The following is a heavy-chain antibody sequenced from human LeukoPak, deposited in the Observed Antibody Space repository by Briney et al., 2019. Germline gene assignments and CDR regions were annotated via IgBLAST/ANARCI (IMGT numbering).Heavy chain of an antibody. J-gene: IGHJ6*03. Sequence: PRGSLRLSCAASGFIFSSYWMTWVRQAPGKGLEWVANINQDGSEKYYVDSVRGRFTISRDNAKKSLYLQMNSLRAEDTAVYYCARGSGRRHNLYYYMDVWGKGTTVTISS. CDR3: ARGSGRRHNLYYYMDV. CDR2: INQDGSEK. V-gene: IGHV3-7*01. D-gene: IGHD3-10*01. CDR1: GFIFSSYW.